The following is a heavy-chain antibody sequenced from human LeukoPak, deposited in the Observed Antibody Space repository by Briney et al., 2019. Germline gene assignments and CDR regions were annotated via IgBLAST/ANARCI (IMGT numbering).Heavy chain of an antibody. CDR2: ISSSSSTI. CDR1: GFTFSSYS. Sequence: GGSLRLSCAASGFTFSSYSMNWVRQAPGKGLEWVSYISSSSSTIYYADSVKGRFTISRDNAKNSLYLQMNSLRAEDTAVYYCAKDSGSPPYYWGQGTLVTVSS. J-gene: IGHJ4*02. V-gene: IGHV3-48*01. CDR3: AKDSGSPPYY. D-gene: IGHD1-26*01.